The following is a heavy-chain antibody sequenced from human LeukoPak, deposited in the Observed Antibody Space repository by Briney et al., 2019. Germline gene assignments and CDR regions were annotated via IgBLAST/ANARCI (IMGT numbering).Heavy chain of an antibody. V-gene: IGHV5-51*01. Sequence: GESLKISCKGSGYSFTSYWIGWVRQMPGKGLEWMGIIYPGDSDTRYSPSFQGHVTISADKSISTAYLQWSSLKASDTAMYYCARRYCSSSTCYSPLDYWGQGTLVTVSS. J-gene: IGHJ4*02. CDR3: ARRYCSSSTCYSPLDY. CDR1: GYSFTSYW. CDR2: IYPGDSDT. D-gene: IGHD2-2*01.